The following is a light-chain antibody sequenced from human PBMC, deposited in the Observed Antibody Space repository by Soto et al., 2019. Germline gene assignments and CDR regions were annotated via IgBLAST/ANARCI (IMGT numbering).Light chain of an antibody. J-gene: IGKJ3*01. CDR2: GAS. CDR1: QSISSDY. CDR3: QHYGNSPPSVT. V-gene: IGKV3-20*01. Sequence: EVVLTQSPDTLSLSPGERATLSCRASQSISSDYLVWYQQKPGQAPRLLIYGASSRATGIPDRFSGSGSGTDFTLTINRLEPEDFAVYYYQHYGNSPPSVTFGPGTKVDIK.